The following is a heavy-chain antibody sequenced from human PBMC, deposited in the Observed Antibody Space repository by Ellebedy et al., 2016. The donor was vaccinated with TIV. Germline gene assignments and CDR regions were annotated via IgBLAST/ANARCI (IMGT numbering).Heavy chain of an antibody. CDR1: GFTFSSYS. V-gene: IGHV3-48*02. CDR2: ISSSRSTI. D-gene: IGHD3-10*01. Sequence: PGGSLRLSCAVSGFTFSSYSMNWVRQAPGKGLEWVSYISSSRSTIYYADSVKGRFTISRDNAKNSLFLQMNSLRDEDTAVYYCARDGVPVVRGVITIPDHNDAFDIWGQGTMVTVSS. J-gene: IGHJ3*02. CDR3: ARDGVPVVRGVITIPDHNDAFDI.